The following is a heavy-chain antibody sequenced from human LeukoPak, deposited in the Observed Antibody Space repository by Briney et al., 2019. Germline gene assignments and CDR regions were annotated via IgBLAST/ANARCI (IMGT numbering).Heavy chain of an antibody. Sequence: ASVKVSCKVSGYTLTELSMHWVRQAPGKGLEWMGGFDPEDGETIYAQKFQGRVTMTEDTSTGTAYMELSSLRSEDTAVYYCATGRGAVAGTGGYFDYWGQGTLVTVSS. CDR1: GYTLTELS. V-gene: IGHV1-24*01. CDR3: ATGRGAVAGTGGYFDY. J-gene: IGHJ4*02. D-gene: IGHD6-19*01. CDR2: FDPEDGET.